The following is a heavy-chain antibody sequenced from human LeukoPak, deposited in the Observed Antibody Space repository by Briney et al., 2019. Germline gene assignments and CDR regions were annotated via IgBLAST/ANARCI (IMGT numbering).Heavy chain of an antibody. CDR3: ATLEMATKLLDY. CDR2: FDPEDGET. D-gene: IGHD5-12*01. V-gene: IGHV1-24*01. J-gene: IGHJ4*02. Sequence: ASVKVSCKVSGYTLTELSMHWVRQAPGKGLEWMGGFDPEDGETIYAQKFQGRVTMTEDTSTDIAYMELSSLRSEDTAVYYCATLEMATKLLDYWGQGTLVTVSS. CDR1: GYTLTELS.